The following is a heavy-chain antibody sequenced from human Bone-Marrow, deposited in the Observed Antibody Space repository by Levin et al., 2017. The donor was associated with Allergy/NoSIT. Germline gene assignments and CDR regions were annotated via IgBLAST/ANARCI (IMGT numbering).Heavy chain of an antibody. Sequence: GESLKISCAASGFTFNRFILYWVRQSPGKGLEWVALISYDGSTEYHAESVKGRFTISRDSSKNTLFLQMNNLTVEDTAVYFCARDIGYEATFYGLDVWGQGTTVTVSS. V-gene: IGHV3-30*04. J-gene: IGHJ6*02. CDR3: ARDIGYEATFYGLDV. CDR1: GFTFNRFI. CDR2: ISYDGSTE. D-gene: IGHD5-12*01.